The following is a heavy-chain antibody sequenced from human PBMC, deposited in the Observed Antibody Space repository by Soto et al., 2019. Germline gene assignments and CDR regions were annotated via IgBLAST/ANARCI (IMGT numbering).Heavy chain of an antibody. J-gene: IGHJ4*02. D-gene: IGHD2-15*01. CDR1: GGTFSSYA. CDR2: IIPIFGTA. CDR3: NIVVVVAATRVLDY. Sequence: QVQVVESGAEVKKPGSSVKVSCKASGGTFSSYAISWVRQALGQGLEWMGGIIPIFGTANYAQKFQGRVTITADESTSTAYMELSSLRSEDTAVYYCNIVVVVAATRVLDYWGQGTLVTVSS. V-gene: IGHV1-69*01.